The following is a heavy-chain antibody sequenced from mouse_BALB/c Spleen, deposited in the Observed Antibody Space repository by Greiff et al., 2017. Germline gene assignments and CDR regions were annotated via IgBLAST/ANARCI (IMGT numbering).Heavy chain of an antibody. CDR3: ARVGDYDRFDY. Sequence: QVQLKQSGAELMKPGASVKISCKATGYTFSSYWIEWVKQRPGHGLEWIGEILPGSGSTNYNEKFKGKATFTADTSSNTAYMQLSSLTSEDSAVYYCARVGDYDRFDYWGQGTTLTVSS. CDR1: GYTFSSYW. D-gene: IGHD2-4*01. J-gene: IGHJ2*01. CDR2: ILPGSGST. V-gene: IGHV1-9*01.